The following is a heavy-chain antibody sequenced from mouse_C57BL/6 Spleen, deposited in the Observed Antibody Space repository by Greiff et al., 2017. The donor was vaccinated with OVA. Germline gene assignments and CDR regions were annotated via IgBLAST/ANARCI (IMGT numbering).Heavy chain of an antibody. CDR2: IDPANGNT. CDR1: GFNIKNTY. D-gene: IGHD1-1*01. J-gene: IGHJ3*01. CDR3: ARGDYGSSQGFAY. Sequence: EVQLQESVAELVRPGASVKLSCTASGFNIKNTYMHWVKQRPEQGLEWIGRIDPANGNTKYAPKFQGKATITADTSSNTAYLQLSSLTSEDTAIYYCARGDYGSSQGFAYWGQGTLVTVSA. V-gene: IGHV14-3*01.